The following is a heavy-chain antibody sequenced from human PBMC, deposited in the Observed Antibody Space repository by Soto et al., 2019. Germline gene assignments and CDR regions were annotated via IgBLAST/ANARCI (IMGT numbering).Heavy chain of an antibody. D-gene: IGHD2-2*01. J-gene: IGHJ4*02. Sequence: SVKVSSKASCYNFTSYGVSWVRQVPGQWLAWMGWISAYNGNTNYAQKLQGRVTMTTDTSTGTAYMELRSLRSDDTAVYYCARGSNFDYWGQGTLVTVSS. V-gene: IGHV1-18*04. CDR1: CYNFTSYG. CDR3: ARGSNFDY. CDR2: ISAYNGNT.